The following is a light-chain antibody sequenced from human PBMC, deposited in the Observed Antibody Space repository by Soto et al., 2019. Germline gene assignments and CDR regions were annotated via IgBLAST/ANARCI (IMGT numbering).Light chain of an antibody. J-gene: IGLJ1*01. V-gene: IGLV2-14*01. CDR3: GSYTSSSTLYV. CDR1: SSDVGGYNY. Sequence: QYVLTQPASVSLSPGHSITISCTGTSSDVGGYNYVSWYQQHPGKAPKLMIYEVSNRPSGVSNRFSGSKSGNTASLTISGLQAEDEADYYCGSYTSSSTLYVFGTGTKVTVL. CDR2: EVS.